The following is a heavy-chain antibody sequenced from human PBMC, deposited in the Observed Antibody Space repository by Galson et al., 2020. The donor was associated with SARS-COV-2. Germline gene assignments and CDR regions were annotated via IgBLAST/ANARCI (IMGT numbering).Heavy chain of an antibody. D-gene: IGHD5-18*01. J-gene: IGHJ4*02. V-gene: IGHV4-34*01. Sequence: SETLSLTCAVYGASFSSYYWSWIRQPPGKGLEWIGEVNQSGRTSYNPSLKSRVSILVDPSKNQVSLILTSVTAADTAVYYCARGGATPMIIAYWGQGTLVTVSS. CDR3: ARGGATPMIIAY. CDR1: GASFSSYY. CDR2: VNQSGRT.